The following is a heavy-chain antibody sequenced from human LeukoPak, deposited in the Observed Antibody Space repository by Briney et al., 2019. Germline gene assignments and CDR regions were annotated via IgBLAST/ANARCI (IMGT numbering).Heavy chain of an antibody. V-gene: IGHV1-69*01. D-gene: IGHD5-18*01. J-gene: IGHJ4*02. CDR1: GGTFSSYA. Sequence: GASVKVSCKASGGTFSSYAISWVRQAPGQGLEWMGGIIPIFGTANYAQKFQGRVTIIADESTSTAYMELSSLRSEDTAVYYCAREIRGYSDYWGQGTLVTVSS. CDR2: IIPIFGTA. CDR3: AREIRGYSDY.